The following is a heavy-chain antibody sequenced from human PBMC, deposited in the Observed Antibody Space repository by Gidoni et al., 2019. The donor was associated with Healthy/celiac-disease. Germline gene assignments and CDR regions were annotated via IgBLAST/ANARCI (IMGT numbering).Heavy chain of an antibody. J-gene: IGHJ6*03. CDR3: AREQLENYYYMDV. CDR1: GFTFSSYW. D-gene: IGHD6-13*01. V-gene: IGHV3-7*03. Sequence: EVQLFESGGGLVPPGGSLRLSCAASGFTFSSYWMSWVRQAPGKGLEWVANIKQDGSEKYYVDSVKGRFTISRDNAKNSLYLQMNSLRAEDTAVYYCAREQLENYYYMDVWGKGTTVTVSS. CDR2: IKQDGSEK.